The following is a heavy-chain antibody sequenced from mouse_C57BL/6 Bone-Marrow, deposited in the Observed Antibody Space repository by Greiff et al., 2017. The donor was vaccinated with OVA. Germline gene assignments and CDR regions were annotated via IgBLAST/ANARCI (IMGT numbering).Heavy chain of an antibody. CDR1: GYSITSGYD. D-gene: IGHD2-4*01. CDR3: ARGGLRLGFAY. Sequence: EVQLQESGPGMVKPSQSLSLTCTVTGYSITSGYDWHWIRHFPGNKLEWMGYISYSGSTNYNPSLKSRISITHDTSKNHFFLKLNSVTAEDTATCYCARGGLRLGFAYWGQGTLVTVSA. CDR2: ISYSGST. J-gene: IGHJ3*01. V-gene: IGHV3-1*01.